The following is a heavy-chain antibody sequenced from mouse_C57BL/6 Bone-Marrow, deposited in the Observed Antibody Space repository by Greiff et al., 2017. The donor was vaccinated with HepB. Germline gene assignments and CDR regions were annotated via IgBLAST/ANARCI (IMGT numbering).Heavy chain of an antibody. V-gene: IGHV1-63*01. Sequence: QVQLKESGAELVRPGTSVKMSCKASGYTFTNYWIGWAKQRPGHGLEWIGDIYPGGGYTNYNEKFKGKATLTADKSSSTAYMQFSSLTSEGSAIYYCAIYYGNYFDYWGQGTTLTVSS. CDR3: AIYYGNYFDY. CDR1: GYTFTNYW. D-gene: IGHD2-1*01. CDR2: IYPGGGYT. J-gene: IGHJ2*01.